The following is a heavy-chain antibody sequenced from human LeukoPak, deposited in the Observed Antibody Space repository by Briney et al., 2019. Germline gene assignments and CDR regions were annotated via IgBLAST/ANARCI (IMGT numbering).Heavy chain of an antibody. CDR1: GFTFRDYY. Sequence: PGGSLTLSCAASGFTFRDYYMTWIRQAPGKGLEWISYISTSGGVMYYADSVKGRFTISRDNAKNSLYLQMISLRADDTAVYYCAKMVGARFLFDYWGQGTLVTVSS. V-gene: IGHV3-11*01. CDR2: ISTSGGVM. J-gene: IGHJ4*02. CDR3: AKMVGARFLFDY. D-gene: IGHD2-8*01.